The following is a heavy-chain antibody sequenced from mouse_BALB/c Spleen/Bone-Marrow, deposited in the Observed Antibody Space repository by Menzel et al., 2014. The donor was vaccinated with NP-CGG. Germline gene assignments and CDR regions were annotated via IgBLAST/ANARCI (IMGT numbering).Heavy chain of an antibody. J-gene: IGHJ4*01. D-gene: IGHD2-3*01. CDR2: IWAGGST. CDR1: GFSLTSYS. V-gene: IGHV2-9*02. CDR3: ARDDDSYAMDY. Sequence: VKLVESGPGLVSPSQRLSIPCTVSGFSLTSYSVHWVRQPPGKGLEWLGVIWAGGSTNYNSALMSRLSISKDNSKSQVFLKMSSPQTDDTAMFYCARDDDSYAMDYWGQGTSVTVSS.